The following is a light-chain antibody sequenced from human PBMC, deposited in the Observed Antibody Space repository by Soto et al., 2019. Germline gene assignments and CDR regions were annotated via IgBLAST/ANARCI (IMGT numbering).Light chain of an antibody. Sequence: QSVLTQPASVSGSPGQSITISCTGTSSDVGSYNLVSWYQQHPGKAPKLLIHGVTTRASGISDRFSASKSGLTASLTISGLQPEDEADYYCSSFTSNRIYGFGPGTKVTVL. J-gene: IGLJ1*01. CDR1: SSDVGSYNL. CDR3: SSFTSNRIYG. CDR2: GVT. V-gene: IGLV2-14*02.